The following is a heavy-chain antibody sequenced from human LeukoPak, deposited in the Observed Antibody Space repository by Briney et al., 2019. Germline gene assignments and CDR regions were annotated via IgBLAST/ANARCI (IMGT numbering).Heavy chain of an antibody. Sequence: ASVRVSCKASGGTFSSYAISWVRQAPGQGLEGMGWINPNSGGTNYAQKFQGRVTMTRDTSISTAYMELSRLRSDDTAVYYCARGGRIAARPAAAFDIWGQGTMVTVSS. D-gene: IGHD6-6*01. J-gene: IGHJ3*02. CDR2: INPNSGGT. CDR3: ARGGRIAARPAAAFDI. V-gene: IGHV1-2*02. CDR1: GGTFSSYA.